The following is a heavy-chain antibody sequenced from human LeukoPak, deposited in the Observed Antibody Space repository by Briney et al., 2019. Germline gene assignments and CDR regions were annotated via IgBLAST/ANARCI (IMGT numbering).Heavy chain of an antibody. J-gene: IGHJ4*02. Sequence: PSETLSLTCTVSGGSISSYYWSWIRQPPGKGLEWIGYIYYSGSTNYNPSLKSRVTISVDTSKNQFSLKLSSVTAADTAVYYCARGVGMGSSNPDYWGQGTLVTVSS. CDR1: GGSISSYY. D-gene: IGHD1-14*01. CDR2: IYYSGST. V-gene: IGHV4-59*01. CDR3: ARGVGMGSSNPDY.